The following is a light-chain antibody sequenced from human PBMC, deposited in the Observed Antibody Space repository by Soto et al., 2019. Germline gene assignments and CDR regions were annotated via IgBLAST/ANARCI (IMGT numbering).Light chain of an antibody. CDR1: QSIDSW. V-gene: IGKV1-5*03. Sequence: DIQMTQSPSTLSASVGDRVTITCRASQSIDSWSAWYQQKPGKAPKLLIYRASSLESGVPSRFSGSGSGTEFTLTISSLQPDDFATYYCQQYKTYMYTFAQGTKLEIK. CDR2: RAS. CDR3: QQYKTYMYT. J-gene: IGKJ2*01.